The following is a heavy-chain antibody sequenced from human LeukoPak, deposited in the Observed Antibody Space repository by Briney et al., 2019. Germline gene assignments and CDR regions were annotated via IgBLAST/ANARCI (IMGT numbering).Heavy chain of an antibody. CDR2: IYYSGSA. CDR3: ARRRGYSGNDDLDY. D-gene: IGHD5-12*01. V-gene: IGHV4-31*03. J-gene: IGHJ4*02. CDR1: GASISNANYY. Sequence: SETLSLTCTVSGASISNANYYWSWIRQFPGKGLEWIAYIYYSGSAYYNPSLKSRVTMSVDTSKNQFSLTMTPVSLADTAVYYCARRRGYSGNDDLDYWGRGTLVTVSS.